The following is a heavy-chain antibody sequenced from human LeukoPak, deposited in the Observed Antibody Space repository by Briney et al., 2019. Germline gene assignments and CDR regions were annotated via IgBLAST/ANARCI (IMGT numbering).Heavy chain of an antibody. CDR2: INPNSCGT. CDR1: GYIFTGYY. Sequence: ASVKVSCKASGYIFTGYYMHWVRQAPGQGLEWMGWINPNSCGTNYAHKLRGRVTMTRDTSISTAYMELSTLRSDDTAVYYCARPMDGFWSGSLYYSYMDVWGKGTTVTVSS. D-gene: IGHD3-3*01. V-gene: IGHV1-2*02. CDR3: ARPMDGFWSGSLYYSYMDV. J-gene: IGHJ6*03.